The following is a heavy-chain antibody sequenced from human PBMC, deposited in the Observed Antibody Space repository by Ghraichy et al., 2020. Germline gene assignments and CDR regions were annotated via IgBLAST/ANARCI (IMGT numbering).Heavy chain of an antibody. D-gene: IGHD1-1*01. CDR1: GGSISSDNYY. CDR3: ARHKEGQLERRVLHPFDI. Sequence: SETLSLTCTVSGGSISSDNYYWGWIRQPPGKGLEWIGTIYSSGSTYYNPSLKSRVTISVDTSKNQFSLKLSSVTAADTAVFYCARHKEGQLERRVLHPFDIWGQGTMVTVSS. CDR2: IYSSGST. J-gene: IGHJ3*02. V-gene: IGHV4-39*01.